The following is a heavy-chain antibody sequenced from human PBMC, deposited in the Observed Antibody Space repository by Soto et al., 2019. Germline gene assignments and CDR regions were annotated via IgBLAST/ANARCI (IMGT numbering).Heavy chain of an antibody. J-gene: IGHJ4*02. CDR3: ARYSSGWYSYFDF. Sequence: EVQLVESGGGLVQPGGSLRLSCAASGFPFSDYYMDWVRQAPGKGLEWVGRIKNKGNSYTTEYAASVKGRFTISRDDSKNSVYLQMNSLKTADTAVYYCARYSSGWYSYFDFGGQGTLVTVSS. CDR1: GFPFSDYY. D-gene: IGHD6-19*01. CDR2: IKNKGNSYTT. V-gene: IGHV3-72*01.